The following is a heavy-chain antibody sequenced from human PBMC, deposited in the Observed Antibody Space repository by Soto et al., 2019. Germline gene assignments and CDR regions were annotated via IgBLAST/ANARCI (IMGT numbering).Heavy chain of an antibody. CDR1: GGSISSGGYY. CDR2: IYYSGST. Sequence: QVQLQESGPGLVKPSQTLSLTCTVSGGSISSGGYYWSWIRQHPGKGLEWIGYIYYSGSTYYNPSLKSRVTISVDTSTNQFYLKLSSVTAADTAVYYCASTGYCSGGSCYLGYYYYYYMDVWGKGTTVTVSS. V-gene: IGHV4-31*03. D-gene: IGHD2-15*01. J-gene: IGHJ6*03. CDR3: ASTGYCSGGSCYLGYYYYYYMDV.